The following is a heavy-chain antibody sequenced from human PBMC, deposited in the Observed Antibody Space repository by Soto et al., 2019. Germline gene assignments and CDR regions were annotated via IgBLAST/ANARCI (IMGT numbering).Heavy chain of an antibody. Sequence: PSETLSLTCAVYGGSFSGYYCSWIRQPPGKGLEWIGEINHSGSTNYNPSLKSRVTISVDTSKNQFSLKLSSVTAADTAVYYCAREGWNYVEYYYGMDVWGQGTTVTV. J-gene: IGHJ6*02. V-gene: IGHV4-34*01. D-gene: IGHD1-7*01. CDR1: GGSFSGYY. CDR3: AREGWNYVEYYYGMDV. CDR2: INHSGST.